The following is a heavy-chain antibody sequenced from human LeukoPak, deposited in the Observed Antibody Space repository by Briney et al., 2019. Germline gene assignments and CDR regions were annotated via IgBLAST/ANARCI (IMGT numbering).Heavy chain of an antibody. CDR2: IYYSGST. D-gene: IGHD3-22*01. CDR3: ARGPSYYDSSGYSVWDWYFDL. J-gene: IGHJ2*01. CDR1: GGSISSGGYY. V-gene: IGHV4-31*03. Sequence: SQTLSLTCTVSGGSISSGGYYWSWIRQHPGKGLEWIGYIYYSGSTYYNPSLKSRVTISVDTSKNQFSLKLSSVTAADTAVYYCARGPSYYDSSGYSVWDWYFDLWGRGTLVTVSS.